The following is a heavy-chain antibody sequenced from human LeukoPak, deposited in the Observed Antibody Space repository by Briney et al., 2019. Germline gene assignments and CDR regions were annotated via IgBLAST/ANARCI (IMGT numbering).Heavy chain of an antibody. Sequence: SETLSLTCTVSGYSISSGYYWGWIRQPPGKGLEWIGSIYHSGSTYYNPSLKSRVTISVDTSKNQFSLKLSSVTAADTAVYYCARRRRITMVRGDNWFDPWGQGTLVTVSS. CDR3: ARRRRITMVRGDNWFDP. D-gene: IGHD3-10*01. J-gene: IGHJ5*02. CDR2: IYHSGST. CDR1: GYSISSGYY. V-gene: IGHV4-38-2*02.